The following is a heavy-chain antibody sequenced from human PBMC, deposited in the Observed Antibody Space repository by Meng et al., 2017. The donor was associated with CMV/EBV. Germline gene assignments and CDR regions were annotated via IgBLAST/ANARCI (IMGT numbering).Heavy chain of an antibody. D-gene: IGHD3-3*01. CDR1: GFTVSSNY. Sequence: GESLKISCAASGFTVSSNYMSWVRQAPGKGLEWVSVIYSGGSTYYADSVKGRFTISRDNSKNTLYLQMNSLRAEDTAVYYCARDSRHYDFWSGYYPYYYCGMDVWGQGTTVTVSS. V-gene: IGHV3-66*02. CDR3: ARDSRHYDFWSGYYPYYYCGMDV. J-gene: IGHJ6*02. CDR2: IYSGGST.